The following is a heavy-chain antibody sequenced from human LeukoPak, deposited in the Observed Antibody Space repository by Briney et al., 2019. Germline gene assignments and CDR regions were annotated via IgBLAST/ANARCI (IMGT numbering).Heavy chain of an antibody. J-gene: IGHJ4*02. V-gene: IGHV3-7*01. CDR2: IKQDGSEK. CDR1: GFTFSSYW. Sequence: GGSLRLSCAASGFTFSSYWMSWVRQAPGKGLEWVANIKQDGSEKYYVDSVKGRFTISRDNAKNSLYLQMNSLRAEDTAVYYRARDPVYYDFWSGYYVCYFDYWGQGTLVTVSS. CDR3: ARDPVYYDFWSGYYVCYFDY. D-gene: IGHD3-3*01.